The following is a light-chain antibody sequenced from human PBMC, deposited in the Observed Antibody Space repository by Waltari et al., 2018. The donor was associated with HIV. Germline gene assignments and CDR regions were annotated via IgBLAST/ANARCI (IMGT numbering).Light chain of an antibody. CDR2: AAS. V-gene: IGKV1-39*01. CDR3: QQPYGSPRT. CDR1: QNVGRY. J-gene: IGKJ2*01. Sequence: DIPMTQSPSSLCASIGDGVAITCRTSQNVGRYLNWFHQQSDKAPKLLISAASIIQSGVPSSFSGSGSGTEFTLTISNLQPEVFATYFCQQPYGSPRTLGQGT.